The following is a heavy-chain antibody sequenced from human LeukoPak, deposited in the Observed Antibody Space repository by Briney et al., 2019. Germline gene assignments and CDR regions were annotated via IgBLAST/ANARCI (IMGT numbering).Heavy chain of an antibody. CDR3: ARHGSTDYFDY. V-gene: IGHV4-39*01. J-gene: IGHJ4*02. D-gene: IGHD2-2*03. Sequence: PSETLSLTCTVSGGSISSSIYYWGWIRQPPGKGLEWIGRIYYSGSTFYNPSLKSRVTISVDTSRNQFSLRLSSVTAADTAVYYCARHGSTDYFDYWGQGTLVTVSS. CDR1: GGSISSSIYY. CDR2: IYYSGST.